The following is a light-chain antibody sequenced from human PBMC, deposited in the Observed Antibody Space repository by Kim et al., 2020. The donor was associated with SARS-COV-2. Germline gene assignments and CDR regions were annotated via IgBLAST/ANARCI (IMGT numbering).Light chain of an antibody. CDR2: GAS. CDR1: QSVSSN. J-gene: IGKJ1*01. CDR3: QQYNKWPRT. V-gene: IGKV3-15*01. Sequence: EIVMTQSPATLSVSPGERATLSCTASQSVSSNLAWYQQKPGQAPRLLISGASTRATGIPARFSGGGSGTDFTLTISSLQSEDFAVYYCQQYNKWPRTFGQWTKVDIK.